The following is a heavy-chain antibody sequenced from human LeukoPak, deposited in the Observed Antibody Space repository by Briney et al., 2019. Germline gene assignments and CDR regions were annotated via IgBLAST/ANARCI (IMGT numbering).Heavy chain of an antibody. CDR1: GGSISSGGYY. D-gene: IGHD3-10*01. Sequence: PSQTLSLTCTVSGGSISSGGYYWNWIRQPPGKGLEWIGEIYHSGSTNYNPSLKSRVTISVDKSKNQFSLKLSSVTAADTAVYYCARGGFGELGNNLDIWGQGTMVTVSS. J-gene: IGHJ3*02. CDR3: ARGGFGELGNNLDI. V-gene: IGHV4-30-2*01. CDR2: IYHSGST.